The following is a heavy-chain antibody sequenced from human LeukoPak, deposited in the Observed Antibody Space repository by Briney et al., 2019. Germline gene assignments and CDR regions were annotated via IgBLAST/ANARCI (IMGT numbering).Heavy chain of an antibody. CDR1: GFTFSSYA. V-gene: IGHV3-9*01. Sequence: GGSLRLSCAASGFTFSSYAMYWVRHAPGKGLEWVSGISWNSGSIGYADSVKGRFTISRDNAKNSLYLQMNSLRAEDTALYYCAKDFSARSAAAGYFDYWGQGTLVTVSS. CDR2: ISWNSGSI. J-gene: IGHJ4*02. CDR3: AKDFSARSAAAGYFDY. D-gene: IGHD6-13*01.